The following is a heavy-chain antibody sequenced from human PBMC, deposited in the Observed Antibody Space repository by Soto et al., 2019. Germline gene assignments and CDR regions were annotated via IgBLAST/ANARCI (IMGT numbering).Heavy chain of an antibody. Sequence: QVQLVQSGVEVKKPGASVKVSCKTSGYTFTTYDISWVRQAPGQGLEWMGRISGYNGNTNYAQKLQGRVTMTTDTSTSTAYMELRSLRSYDTAVYCCAREVAYGYWFDPWGQGTLVTVSS. CDR2: ISGYNGNT. D-gene: IGHD4-17*01. CDR3: AREVAYGYWFDP. V-gene: IGHV1-18*01. CDR1: GYTFTTYD. J-gene: IGHJ5*02.